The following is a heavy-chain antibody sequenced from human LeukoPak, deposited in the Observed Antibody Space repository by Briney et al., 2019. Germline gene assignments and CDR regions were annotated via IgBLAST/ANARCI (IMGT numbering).Heavy chain of an antibody. Sequence: GVSLRLSCAASGFTFSSYGMHWVRQSPGKGLEWVAFIPYDGSNKYYADSVKGRFTISRDNSKNTLYLQMNSLRAEDTAVYYCAKDDSSDWYYFDYWGQGTLVTVSS. V-gene: IGHV3-30*02. CDR2: IPYDGSNK. J-gene: IGHJ4*02. CDR1: GFTFSSYG. CDR3: AKDDSSDWYYFDY. D-gene: IGHD6-19*01.